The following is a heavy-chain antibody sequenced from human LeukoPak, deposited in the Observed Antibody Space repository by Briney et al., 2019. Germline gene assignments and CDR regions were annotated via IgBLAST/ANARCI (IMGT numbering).Heavy chain of an antibody. CDR1: GLTFSSYW. CDR3: AKDRLSSTSCHRTDF. Sequence: GGSLRLSCAASGLTFSSYWMSWTRQVPGRGLEWVANTNQDGSQTYYVDSVKGRFTISRDNTKNSLELQMNSLRAEDTAVYYCAKDRLSSTSCHRTDFWGQGTLVTVSS. J-gene: IGHJ4*02. D-gene: IGHD2-2*01. CDR2: TNQDGSQT. V-gene: IGHV3-7*03.